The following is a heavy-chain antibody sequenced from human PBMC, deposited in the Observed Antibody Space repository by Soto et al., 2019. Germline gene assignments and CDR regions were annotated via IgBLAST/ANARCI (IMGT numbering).Heavy chain of an antibody. CDR2: IYFRGTT. J-gene: IGHJ4*02. D-gene: IGHD3-22*01. V-gene: IGHV4-59*01. CDR3: ARMNYYDTSGYPFDY. CDR1: GGSISRYY. Sequence: SETLSLTCTVSGGSISRYYWSWFRQPPGKGLEWIGYIYFRGTTNYNPSLKSRVTMSADTSKNQFSLKLNSVTAADTAVYYCARMNYYDTSGYPFDYWGQGMMVTVSS.